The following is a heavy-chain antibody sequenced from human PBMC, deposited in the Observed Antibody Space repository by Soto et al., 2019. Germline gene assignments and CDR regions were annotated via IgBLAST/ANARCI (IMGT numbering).Heavy chain of an antibody. Sequence: SETLSLTCTVSGGSISSYYWSWIRQPPGKGLEWIGYIYYSGSTNYNPSLKSRVTISVDTSKNQFSLKLSSVTAADTAVYYCASTKYYDYIRGGLNKDYYMDVWGKGTTVTV. V-gene: IGHV4-59*08. CDR2: IYYSGST. CDR1: GGSISSYY. D-gene: IGHD3-16*01. J-gene: IGHJ6*03. CDR3: ASTKYYDYIRGGLNKDYYMDV.